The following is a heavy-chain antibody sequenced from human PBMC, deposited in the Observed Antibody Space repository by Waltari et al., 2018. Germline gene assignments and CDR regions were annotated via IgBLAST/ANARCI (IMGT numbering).Heavy chain of an antibody. CDR3: AKDIDSTTSMEGDAFDL. J-gene: IGHJ3*01. V-gene: IGHV3-9*01. Sequence: DVQLVESGGGLVQPGRSLRLSCAASGFTFDDYAMDWVRQVPGTGLEWVSGISWNSGSIGYADSVKGRFTISRDNAKNSLYLQMNSLRAEDTALYYCAKDIDSTTSMEGDAFDLWGHGTMVTVSS. D-gene: IGHD1-26*01. CDR2: ISWNSGSI. CDR1: GFTFDDYA.